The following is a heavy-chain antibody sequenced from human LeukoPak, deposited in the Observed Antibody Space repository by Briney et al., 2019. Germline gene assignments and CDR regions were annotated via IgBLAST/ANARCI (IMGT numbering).Heavy chain of an antibody. V-gene: IGHV3-21*04. D-gene: IGHD5-18*01. CDR1: GFTFSSYS. CDR2: ISSSSSYI. CDR3: AKGGYSNGRYYYYYMDV. J-gene: IGHJ6*03. Sequence: PGGSLRLSCAASGFTFSSYSMNWVRQAPGKGLEWVSCISSSSSYIYYADSAKGRFTISRDNSKNTLYLQMNSLRAEDTAVYYCAKGGYSNGRYYYYYMDVWGEGTTVTVSS.